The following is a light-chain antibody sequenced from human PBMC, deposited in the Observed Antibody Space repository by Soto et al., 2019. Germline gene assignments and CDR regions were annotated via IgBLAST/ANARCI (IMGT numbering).Light chain of an antibody. CDR1: SSDVGSYKL. J-gene: IGLJ1*01. CDR2: EGS. Sequence: QSALTQPASVSGSPGQSITISCTGTSSDVGSYKLVSWYQQHPGKAPKLMIYEGSKRPSGVSNRFSGSKSGNTASLTISGLQAEDEADYYCCSYAGSSSYVFGTGTKVPVL. V-gene: IGLV2-23*01. CDR3: CSYAGSSSYV.